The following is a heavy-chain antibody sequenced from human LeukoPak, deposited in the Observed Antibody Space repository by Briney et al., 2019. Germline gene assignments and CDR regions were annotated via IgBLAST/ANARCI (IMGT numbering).Heavy chain of an antibody. CDR2: IHYSGYT. V-gene: IGHV4-59*01. Sequence: SETLSLTCTVSGGSISSYYWTWIRQPPGQGLEWIGYIHYSGYTTYSPSLESRVTMSVDTSKSQLSLKLTSVAAADTAVYYCARARFNYNDLDYWGHGTLVTASS. CDR3: ARARFNYNDLDY. J-gene: IGHJ4*01. CDR1: GGSISSYY. D-gene: IGHD5-24*01.